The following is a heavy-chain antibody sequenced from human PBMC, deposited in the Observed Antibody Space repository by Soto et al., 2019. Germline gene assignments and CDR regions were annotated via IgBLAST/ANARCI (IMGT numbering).Heavy chain of an antibody. CDR3: ARDLHRDGAFDI. CDR1: GGSISSYY. V-gene: IGHV4-59*01. Sequence: QVQLQESGPGLVKPSETLSLTCTVSGGSISSYYWSWIRQPPGKGLEWIGYIYYSGSTNYNPSLKSRVTISVDTSKNQFSPKLSSVSAADTAVYYCARDLHRDGAFDIWGQGTMVTVSS. J-gene: IGHJ3*02. CDR2: IYYSGST.